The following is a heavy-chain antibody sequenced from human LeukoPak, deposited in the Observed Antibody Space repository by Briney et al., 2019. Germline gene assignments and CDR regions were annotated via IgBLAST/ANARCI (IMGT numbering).Heavy chain of an antibody. D-gene: IGHD2-8*01. CDR2: ISYDGIIK. Sequence: PGRSLRLSCAASGFTFSSYGMHWVRQAPGKWLEWVAVISYDGIIKYYADSVKGRLTISRDNSKNTLYLQMNSLRAEDTAVYYCAKGNRYCTNGVCYDFDYWGQGTLVTVST. V-gene: IGHV3-30*18. J-gene: IGHJ4*02. CDR3: AKGNRYCTNGVCYDFDY. CDR1: GFTFSSYG.